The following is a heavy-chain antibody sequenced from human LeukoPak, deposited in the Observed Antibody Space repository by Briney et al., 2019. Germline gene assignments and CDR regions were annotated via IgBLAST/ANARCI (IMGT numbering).Heavy chain of an antibody. CDR1: GFTFSNYW. CDR3: ASGGYSYVYPAHY. V-gene: IGHV3-7*01. Sequence: GGSLRLSCAASGFTFSNYWMSWVRQAPGKGLEWVANIKQDGSEKYYVDSVKGRFTISRDNAKNSLYLQMNSLRAEDTAVYYCASGGYSYVYPAHYWGQGTLVTVSS. CDR2: IKQDGSEK. J-gene: IGHJ4*02. D-gene: IGHD5-18*01.